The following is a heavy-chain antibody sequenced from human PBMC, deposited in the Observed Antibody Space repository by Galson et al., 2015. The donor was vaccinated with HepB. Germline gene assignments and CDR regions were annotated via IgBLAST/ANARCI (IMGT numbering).Heavy chain of an antibody. CDR1: GGSISSHY. CDR2: IYYSGST. Sequence: ETLSLTCTVSGGSISSHYWSWIRQPPGKGLEWIGYIYYSGSTNYNPSLKSRVTISVDTSKNQFSLKLGSVTAADTAVYYCARDRLTTVYYYYGMDVWGQGTTVTVSS. CDR3: ARDRLTTVYYYYGMDV. V-gene: IGHV4-59*11. J-gene: IGHJ6*02. D-gene: IGHD4-11*01.